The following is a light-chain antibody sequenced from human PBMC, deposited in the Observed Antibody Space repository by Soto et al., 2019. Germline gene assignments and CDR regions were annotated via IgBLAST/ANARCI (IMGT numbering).Light chain of an antibody. J-gene: IGKJ4*01. CDR1: QSLLHSNGYNY. CDR3: MQALPTPA. CDR2: LVS. V-gene: IGKV2-28*01. Sequence: DIVMTQSPLSLPVTPGEPASISCSSSQSLLHSNGYNYLDWYLQKPGQSPQLLIYLVSNRSSGVPDRFSDSGSGTDFTLKISRVEAEDVGVYYCMQALPTPAFGGGTKVEIK.